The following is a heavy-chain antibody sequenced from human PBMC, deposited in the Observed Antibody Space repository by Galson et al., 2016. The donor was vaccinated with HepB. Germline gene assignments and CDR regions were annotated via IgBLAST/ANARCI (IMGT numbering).Heavy chain of an antibody. J-gene: IGHJ4*02. Sequence: SETLSLTCAVSGGSISSNIWWRWVRQPTGKGLEWIGYIYYSGRTGYNPSLKSRVTMSVDTSKNQFSLNLNSVTAAETAVYYCARQGDDFSYGMAPVDYWGQGTLVTVSS. CDR2: IYYSGRT. CDR1: GGSISSNIW. V-gene: IGHV4-4*02. CDR3: ARQGDDFSYGMAPVDY. D-gene: IGHD2-21*02.